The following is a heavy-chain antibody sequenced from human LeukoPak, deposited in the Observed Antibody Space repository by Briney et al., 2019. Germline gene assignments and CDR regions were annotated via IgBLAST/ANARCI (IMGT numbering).Heavy chain of an antibody. CDR3: AKVRSGALSGSSGG. Sequence: YPGGSLRLSCAASGFTFNSYAMSWVRQAAGKGLEWVAGISGNGGTTWHADSVKGRLTISRDNSKNTLYLQMNGLTYEDTAVYYCAKVRSGALSGSSGGWGQGTLVTVSS. D-gene: IGHD1-26*01. CDR1: GFTFNSYA. CDR2: ISGNGGTT. V-gene: IGHV3-23*01. J-gene: IGHJ4*02.